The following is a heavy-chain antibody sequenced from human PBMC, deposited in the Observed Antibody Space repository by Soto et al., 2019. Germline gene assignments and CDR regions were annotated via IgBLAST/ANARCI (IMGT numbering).Heavy chain of an antibody. Sequence: QVQLVQSGAEVKKPGASVKVSCKASGYTFTSYAMHWVRQAPGQRLEWMGWINAGNGNTKYSQKFQGRVTITRDTSASTAYMELSSLRSEDTAVYYCARKGTTRNWFDPWGQGTLVTVSS. CDR3: ARKGTTRNWFDP. CDR2: INAGNGNT. CDR1: GYTFTSYA. D-gene: IGHD4-17*01. J-gene: IGHJ5*02. V-gene: IGHV1-3*01.